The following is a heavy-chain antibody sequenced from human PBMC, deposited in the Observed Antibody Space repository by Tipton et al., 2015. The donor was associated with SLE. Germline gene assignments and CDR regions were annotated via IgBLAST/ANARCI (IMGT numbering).Heavy chain of an antibody. J-gene: IGHJ4*02. Sequence: SLRLSCVVSGFTFTNSWMSWVRQAPGKGLEWVATIRPDGSEKYYMDSVKGRFTILRDNAKSSLYLQMNSLRAEDTAVYYCVRGSAYNIWWGQGTLVTVSS. V-gene: IGHV3-7*03. CDR2: IRPDGSEK. CDR3: VRGSAYNIW. D-gene: IGHD5-18*01. CDR1: GFTFTNSW.